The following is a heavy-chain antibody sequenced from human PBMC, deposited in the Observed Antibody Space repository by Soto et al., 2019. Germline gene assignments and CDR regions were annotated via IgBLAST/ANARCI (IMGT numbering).Heavy chain of an antibody. CDR3: ARAHGSGWYYFDY. D-gene: IGHD6-19*01. CDR1: GFTFSSYS. CDR2: ISSSSSYI. V-gene: IGHV3-21*01. J-gene: IGHJ4*02. Sequence: GGSLRLSCAASGFTFSSYSMNWVRQAPGKGLEWVSSISSSSSYIYYADSVKGRFTISRDNAKNSLYLQMNSLRAEDTAVYYCARAHGSGWYYFDYWGQGTLVTVSS.